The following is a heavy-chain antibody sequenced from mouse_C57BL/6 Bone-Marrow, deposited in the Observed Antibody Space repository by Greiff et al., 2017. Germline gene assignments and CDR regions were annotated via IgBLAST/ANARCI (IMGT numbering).Heavy chain of an antibody. Sequence: VQLQQSGAELVRPGASVKLSCTASGFNIKDDYMHWVKQRPEQGLEWIGWIDPENGDTEYASQFQGNATITADTSSNTAYLQLSSLTSEDTAVYYCTTDNWDDAYWGQGTLVTVSA. CDR3: TTDNWDDAY. D-gene: IGHD4-1*02. CDR2: IDPENGDT. V-gene: IGHV14-4*01. CDR1: GFNIKDDY. J-gene: IGHJ3*01.